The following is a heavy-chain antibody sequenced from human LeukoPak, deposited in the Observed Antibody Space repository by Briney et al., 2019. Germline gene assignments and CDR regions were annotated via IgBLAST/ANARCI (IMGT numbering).Heavy chain of an antibody. V-gene: IGHV3-48*03. CDR1: ALTFRSYE. Sequence: PGGSLRLSCEDSALTFRSYEMNWVRQAPGKGLEWIAYLSSSGSAFSYADSVKGRFTLARDNSKNSVYLEMNSLRADDTAVYYCARSARLMKGVVEVTALDDWGQGTLVTVSS. J-gene: IGHJ4*02. CDR2: LSSSGSAF. CDR3: ARSARLMKGVVEVTALDD. D-gene: IGHD3-3*01.